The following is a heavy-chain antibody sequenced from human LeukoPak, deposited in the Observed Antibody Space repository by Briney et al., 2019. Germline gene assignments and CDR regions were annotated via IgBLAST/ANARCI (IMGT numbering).Heavy chain of an antibody. CDR2: ISSSSSYI. Sequence: GGSLRLSCAASGFTFSSYSMNWVRQAPGKGLEWVSSISSSSSYIYYADSVKGRFTISRDNAKNSLYLQMNSLRPEDTAVYYCARPSPPGDGYNPCDYWGPGALVIVSS. CDR3: ARPSPPGDGYNPCDY. J-gene: IGHJ4*02. D-gene: IGHD5-24*01. CDR1: GFTFSSYS. V-gene: IGHV3-21*01.